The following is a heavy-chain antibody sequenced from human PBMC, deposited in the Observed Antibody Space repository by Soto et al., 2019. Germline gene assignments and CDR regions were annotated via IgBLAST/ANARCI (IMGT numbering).Heavy chain of an antibody. V-gene: IGHV3-30-3*01. Sequence: QVQLVESGGGVVQPGGSLRLSCAASGFICSGYAMHWVRQAPGKGLEWVAVISYDGNTQYYADSVKGRFTVSRDNSNNILYVEMNNLRDEDTAMYYCAKETNAYEINFWGQGTLVTVSP. D-gene: IGHD3-9*01. CDR3: AKETNAYEINF. CDR2: ISYDGNTQ. CDR1: GFICSGYA. J-gene: IGHJ4*02.